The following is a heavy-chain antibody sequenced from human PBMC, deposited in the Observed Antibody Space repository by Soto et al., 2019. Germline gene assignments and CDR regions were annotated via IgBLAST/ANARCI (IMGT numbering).Heavy chain of an antibody. J-gene: IGHJ6*02. Sequence: GGSLRLSCAASGFTFSDYYMSWIRQAPGKGLEWVSYISSSGSTIYYADSVKGRFTISRDNAKNTLYLQMNSLRAEDTAVYYCPKYRGVRGDYYDSSCYAGGKNCGYFCMDVWGQGTTVTVSS. V-gene: IGHV3-11*01. CDR3: PKYRGVRGDYYDSSCYAGGKNCGYFCMDV. D-gene: IGHD3-22*01. CDR2: ISSSGSTI. CDR1: GFTFSDYY.